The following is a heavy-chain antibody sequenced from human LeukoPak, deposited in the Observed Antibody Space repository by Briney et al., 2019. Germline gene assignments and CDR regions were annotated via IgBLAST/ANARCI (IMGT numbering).Heavy chain of an antibody. D-gene: IGHD3-22*01. CDR1: AFIFSGHW. J-gene: IGHJ4*02. Sequence: GGSLRLSCEGSAFIFSGHWMNWVRQTPGKGLEWVASIKEDGSERQYVDSVKGRFSISRDNTKGSLFLQLNSLRAEDTAVYYCARDQNYYDSSGELYHVYWGQGTLVTVSS. CDR2: IKEDGSER. V-gene: IGHV3-7*03. CDR3: ARDQNYYDSSGELYHVY.